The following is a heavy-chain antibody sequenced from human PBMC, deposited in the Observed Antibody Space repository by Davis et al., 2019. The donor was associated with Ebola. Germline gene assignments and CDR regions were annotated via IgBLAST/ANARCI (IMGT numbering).Heavy chain of an antibody. CDR1: GFTFSSYA. J-gene: IGHJ6*02. CDR3: ARHYCSSTSCYAGIYYYYYGMDV. D-gene: IGHD2-2*01. V-gene: IGHV3-23*01. CDR2: ISGSGGST. Sequence: GESLKISCAASGFTFSSYAMSWVRQAPGKGLEWVSAISGSGGSTYYADSVKGRFTISRDNSKNTLYLQMNSLRAEDTAVYYCARHYCSSTSCYAGIYYYYYGMDVWGQGTTVTVSS.